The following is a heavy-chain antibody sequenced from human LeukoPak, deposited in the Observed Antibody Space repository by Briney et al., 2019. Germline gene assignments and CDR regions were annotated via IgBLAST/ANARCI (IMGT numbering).Heavy chain of an antibody. Sequence: RVASVKVSCKVSGYTLTELSMHWVRQAPGKGLEWMGGFDPEDGETIYAQKFQGRVTMTEDTSTDTAYMELSSLRSEDTAVYYCATDLDPYGVRGVTYYFDYWGQGTLVTVSS. CDR1: GYTLTELS. V-gene: IGHV1-24*01. J-gene: IGHJ4*02. D-gene: IGHD3-10*01. CDR3: ATDLDPYGVRGVTYYFDY. CDR2: FDPEDGET.